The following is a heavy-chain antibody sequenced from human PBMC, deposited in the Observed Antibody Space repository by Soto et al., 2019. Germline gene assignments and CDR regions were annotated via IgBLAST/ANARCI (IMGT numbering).Heavy chain of an antibody. Sequence: PSETLSLTCSVSGGSISNYYWSWIRQPPGKGLEWIGLIYYSGSTNYNPSLKSRVSISVDTSKNQFSLKLSSVTAADTAVYYCASQIVATKDLDSWGQGTLVTVSS. J-gene: IGHJ4*02. CDR3: ASQIVATKDLDS. CDR1: GGSISNYY. D-gene: IGHD5-12*01. V-gene: IGHV4-59*01. CDR2: IYYSGST.